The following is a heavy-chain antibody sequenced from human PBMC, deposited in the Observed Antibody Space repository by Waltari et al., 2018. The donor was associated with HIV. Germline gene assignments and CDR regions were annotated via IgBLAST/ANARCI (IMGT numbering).Heavy chain of an antibody. V-gene: IGHV5-51*01. J-gene: IGHJ4*02. CDR3: ARGYYYGSDKDWGLFDY. Sequence: EVQLVQSGAEVKKPGESLKISCKGSGYSFTSYWIGWVRQMPGKGLAWMGSIYPVDSATRYSPSVQGQVTISADKSISTAYLQWSSLKASDTAMYYCARGYYYGSDKDWGLFDYWGQGTLVTVSS. D-gene: IGHD3-10*01. CDR1: GYSFTSYW. CDR2: IYPVDSAT.